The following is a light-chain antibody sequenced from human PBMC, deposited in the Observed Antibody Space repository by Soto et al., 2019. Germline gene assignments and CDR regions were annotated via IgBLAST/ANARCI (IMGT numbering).Light chain of an antibody. V-gene: IGKV1-5*03. Sequence: DLQMTQSPSTLSASVGDRVTITCRASQSINNWLAWYQQKPGKAPKLLIYKASNLDIGVPSRFSGSGSGTEFTLTISSLQPDDFATYYGQQYDTYWTFGQGTKVEIK. CDR3: QQYDTYWT. CDR2: KAS. CDR1: QSINNW. J-gene: IGKJ1*01.